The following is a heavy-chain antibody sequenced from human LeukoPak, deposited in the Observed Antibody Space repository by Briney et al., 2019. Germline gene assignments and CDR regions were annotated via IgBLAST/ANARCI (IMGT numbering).Heavy chain of an antibody. CDR1: GFTYSSYA. J-gene: IGHJ4*02. Sequence: QAGGSLRLSCAASGFTYSSYAMTWVRQAPGKGLEWVASTGGSGGSTFYVASVKGRFTISRDNSRNTLSLQMNSLRAEDTAVYYCAKAKVAIDYSNSGSPHYYFDYWGQGTLVTVSS. D-gene: IGHD3-10*01. CDR3: AKAKVAIDYSNSGSPHYYFDY. V-gene: IGHV3-23*01. CDR2: TGGSGGST.